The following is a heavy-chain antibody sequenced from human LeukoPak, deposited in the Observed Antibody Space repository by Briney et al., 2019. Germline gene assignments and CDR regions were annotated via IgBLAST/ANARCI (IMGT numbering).Heavy chain of an antibody. V-gene: IGHV3-21*01. J-gene: IGHJ4*02. Sequence: GGSLRLSCAAPGFTFSSYSMNWVRQAPGKGLEWVSSISSSSSYIYYADSVKGRFTISRDNAKNSLYLQMNSLRAEDTAVYYCARDGSGSYSFDYWGQGTLVTVSS. D-gene: IGHD1-26*01. CDR2: ISSSSSYI. CDR1: GFTFSSYS. CDR3: ARDGSGSYSFDY.